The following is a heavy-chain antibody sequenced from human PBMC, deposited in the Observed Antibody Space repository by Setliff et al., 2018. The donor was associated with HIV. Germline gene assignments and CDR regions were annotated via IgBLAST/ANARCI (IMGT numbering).Heavy chain of an antibody. CDR1: GHRLTELS. CDR3: ARVSSFNKIIREAFDI. V-gene: IGHV1-69*13. D-gene: IGHD3-10*01. Sequence: SVKVSCKVSGHRLTELSIHWVRQAPGQGLEWMGGIIPIFGTADYAQKFQGRVTITADESTSTVNMELSSLRSEDTAVYYCARVSSFNKIIREAFDIWGQGTLVTVSS. CDR2: IIPIFGTA. J-gene: IGHJ3*02.